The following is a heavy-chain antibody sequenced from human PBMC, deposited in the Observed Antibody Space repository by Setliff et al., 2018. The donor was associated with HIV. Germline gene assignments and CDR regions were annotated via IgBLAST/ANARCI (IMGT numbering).Heavy chain of an antibody. J-gene: IGHJ3*01. CDR2: IYTSGST. Sequence: SETLSLTCSVSGVSISSSNYFWTWIRQPAGKGLEWIGHIYTSGSTNYNPSLKYNPSLKSRATISVDTSTNVFSLKVNSVTAADTALYYCTRDRSSWSGGPNDAFDVWGQGTTVTVSS. CDR1: GVSISSSNYF. V-gene: IGHV4-61*09. CDR3: TRDRSSWSGGPNDAFDV. D-gene: IGHD6-13*01.